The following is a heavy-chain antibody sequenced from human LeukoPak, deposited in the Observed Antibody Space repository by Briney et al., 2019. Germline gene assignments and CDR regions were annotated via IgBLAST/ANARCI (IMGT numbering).Heavy chain of an antibody. CDR2: IYYSGST. CDR1: GGSISSSSYY. V-gene: IGHV4-39*01. D-gene: IGHD3-22*01. Sequence: SETLSLTCTVSGGSISSSSYYWGWIRQPPGKGLEWIGSIYYSGSTYYNPSLKSRVTISVDTSKNQFSLKLSSVTAADTAVYYCARGTYYYDSSGYYSHDAFDIWGQGTMVTVSS. CDR3: ARGTYYYDSSGYYSHDAFDI. J-gene: IGHJ3*02.